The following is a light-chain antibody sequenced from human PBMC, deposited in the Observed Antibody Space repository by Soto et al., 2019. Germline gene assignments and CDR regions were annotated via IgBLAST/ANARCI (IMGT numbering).Light chain of an antibody. CDR1: NSNIGAGYD. J-gene: IGLJ3*02. CDR2: GST. V-gene: IGLV1-40*01. Sequence: QLVLTQPPSVSGAPGQWLTISCTGSNSNIGAGYDVHWYQQHPGTAPKLLIYGSTNRPSGVPDRFSGSTSGTSASLAITGLQAEDEADHYCQSYDSSLSGSGVFGGGTKVTVL. CDR3: QSYDSSLSGSGV.